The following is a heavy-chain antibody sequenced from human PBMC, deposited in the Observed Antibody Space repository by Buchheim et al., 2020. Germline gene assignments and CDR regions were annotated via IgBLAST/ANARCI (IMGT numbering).Heavy chain of an antibody. CDR3: ASQGVLGYCSGGSCYSRVSYYYCMDV. D-gene: IGHD2-15*01. CDR1: GGSISSSNW. Sequence: QVQLQESGPGLVKPSGTLSLTCAVSGGSISSSNWRSWVRQPPGKGLEWIGDIYHSGSTNYNPSLKSRVTMSVDNSKNQVSLKLSSVTAEDTGVYYCASQGVLGYCSGGSCYSRVSYYYCMDVWGQGTT. V-gene: IGHV4-4*02. CDR2: IYHSGST. J-gene: IGHJ6*02.